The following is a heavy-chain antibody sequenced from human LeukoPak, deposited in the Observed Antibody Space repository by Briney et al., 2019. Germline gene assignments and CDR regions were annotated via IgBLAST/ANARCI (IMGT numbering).Heavy chain of an antibody. CDR3: ATFLEMATTPFDY. CDR2: ISGSGGST. CDR1: GFTFSSYA. J-gene: IGHJ4*02. Sequence: SGGSLRLSCAASGFTFSSYAMSWVRQAPGKGLEWVSAISGSGGSTYYADSVKGRFTISRDNSKNTLYLQMNSLRAEDTAVYYCATFLEMATTPFDYWGQGTLVTVSS. D-gene: IGHD5-24*01. V-gene: IGHV3-23*01.